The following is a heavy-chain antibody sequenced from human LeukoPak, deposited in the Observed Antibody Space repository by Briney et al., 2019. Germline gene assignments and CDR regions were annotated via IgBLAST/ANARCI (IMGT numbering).Heavy chain of an antibody. Sequence: SENLSLTGTVSGGSISGYYWTWIRQPPGKGLEWIGYIYDSGSTNQNPSLKSRVTISLDTSKHQFSLKLNSVTTADTAVYYCARSRDAYILGHWGQGILVTVSS. V-gene: IGHV4-59*01. CDR3: ARSRDAYILGH. D-gene: IGHD5-24*01. CDR1: GGSISGYY. CDR2: IYDSGST. J-gene: IGHJ4*02.